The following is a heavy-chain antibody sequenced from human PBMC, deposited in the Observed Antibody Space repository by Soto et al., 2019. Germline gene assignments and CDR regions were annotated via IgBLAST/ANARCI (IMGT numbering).Heavy chain of an antibody. CDR2: IIPIFGTA. CDR3: ARGRHSSSSYYYGMDV. Sequence: SVKVSCKASGGTFSSYAISWVRQAPGQGLEWMGGIIPIFGTANYALKFQGRVTITADESTSTAYMELSSLRSEDTAVYYCARGRHSSSSYYYGMDVWGQGTTVTVSS. CDR1: GGTFSSYA. V-gene: IGHV1-69*13. J-gene: IGHJ6*02. D-gene: IGHD6-13*01.